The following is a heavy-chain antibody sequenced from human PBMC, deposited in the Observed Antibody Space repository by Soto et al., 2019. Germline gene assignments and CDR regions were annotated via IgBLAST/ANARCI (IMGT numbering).Heavy chain of an antibody. CDR3: AKDHTDYGDYPTYYYYCMDV. J-gene: IGHJ6*03. V-gene: IGHV3-9*01. Sequence: EVQLVESGGGLVQPGRSLRLSCAASGLTFDDYAMHWVLQAPGKGLEWVSGISWNSGSIGYADSVKCRFTISRDNAKNSLDLQMNSLRADDTGLDYSAKDHTDYGDYPTYYYYCMDVWGKGTTVTVSS. D-gene: IGHD4-17*01. CDR2: ISWNSGSI. CDR1: GLTFDDYA.